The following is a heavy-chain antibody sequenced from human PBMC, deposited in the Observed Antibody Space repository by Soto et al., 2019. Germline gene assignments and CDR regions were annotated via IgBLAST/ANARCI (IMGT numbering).Heavy chain of an antibody. J-gene: IGHJ3*02. CDR3: TRDPQLGDDAFDI. CDR2: IRSKAYGGTT. V-gene: IGHV3-49*03. Sequence: GGSLRLSCTASGFTFGDYAMSWFRQAPGKGLEWVGFIRSKAYGGTTEYAASVKGRFTISRDESKSIAYLQMNSLKTEDTAVYYCTRDPQLGDDAFDIWGQGTMVTVSS. D-gene: IGHD7-27*01. CDR1: GFTFGDYA.